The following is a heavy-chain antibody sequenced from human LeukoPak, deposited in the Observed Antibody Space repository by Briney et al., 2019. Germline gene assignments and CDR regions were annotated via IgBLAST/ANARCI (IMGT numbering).Heavy chain of an antibody. CDR3: ARGVRDYYELGVNWFDP. Sequence: SETLSLTCTVSGYSISSGYYWGWIRQPPGKGLEWIGSIYHSGSTYYNPSLKGRVTISVDTSKNQFSLKLSSVTAADTAVYYCARGVRDYYELGVNWFDPWGQGTLVTVSS. D-gene: IGHD3-22*01. V-gene: IGHV4-38-2*02. J-gene: IGHJ5*02. CDR2: IYHSGST. CDR1: GYSISSGYY.